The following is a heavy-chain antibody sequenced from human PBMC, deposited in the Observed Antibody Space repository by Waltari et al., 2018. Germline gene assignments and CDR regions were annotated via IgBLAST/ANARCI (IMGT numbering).Heavy chain of an antibody. V-gene: IGHV1-46*01. CDR3: ARDTGALWMDV. Sequence: QVQLVQSGAEVKKPGASVKISCKTSEYTFTSSYIHWVRQAPGQGLEWMGIINPGGGNTISAQKFQGRVTMTRDTSTSTVYMELSSLRSEDTAVYYCARDTGALWMDVWGQGTTVTVSS. D-gene: IGHD2-21*01. J-gene: IGHJ6*02. CDR2: INPGGGNT. CDR1: EYTFTSSY.